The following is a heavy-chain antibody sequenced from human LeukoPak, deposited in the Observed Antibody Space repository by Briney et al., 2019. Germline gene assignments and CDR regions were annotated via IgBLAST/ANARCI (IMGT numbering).Heavy chain of an antibody. CDR2: IYPGDSDT. CDR3: ARRYCSGGNCYPNDAFDI. D-gene: IGHD2-15*01. Sequence: GESLKISCKGSGYSFTCYWIGWVRQMPGKGLEWMGIIYPGDSDTRYRPSFQGQVTISADKSISTAYLQWSSLKASDTAMYYCARRYCSGGNCYPNDAFDIWGQGTMVTVSS. V-gene: IGHV5-51*01. J-gene: IGHJ3*02. CDR1: GYSFTCYW.